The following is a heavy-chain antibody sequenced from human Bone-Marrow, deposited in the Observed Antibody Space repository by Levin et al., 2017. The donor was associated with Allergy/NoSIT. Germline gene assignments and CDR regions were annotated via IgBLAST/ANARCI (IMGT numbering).Heavy chain of an antibody. D-gene: IGHD3-22*01. CDR3: ARGVPLYYDDSSGYSTTRPPVECDY. V-gene: IGHV4-59*01. Sequence: SETLSLTCTVSGGSISSYYWSWIRQPPGKGLEWIGYIYYSGSTNYNPSLKSRVTISVDTSKNQFSLKLSSVTAADTAVYYCARGVPLYYDDSSGYSTTRPPVECDYWGQGTLVTVSS. CDR1: GGSISSYY. CDR2: IYYSGST. J-gene: IGHJ4*02.